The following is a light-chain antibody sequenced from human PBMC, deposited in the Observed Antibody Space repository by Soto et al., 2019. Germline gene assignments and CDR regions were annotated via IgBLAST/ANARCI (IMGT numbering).Light chain of an antibody. V-gene: IGLV1-40*01. CDR3: QSCDSSLGGSVI. Sequence: QAVVTQPPSVSGAPGQRVTISCTGSSSNIGAGYDVHWYQHLPGTAPKLLISANNNRPSGVPDRFSGFNTGTSASLAIAGLQAEDAADYYCQSCDSSLGGSVIFGGGTKLTVL. CDR1: SSNIGAGYD. J-gene: IGLJ2*01. CDR2: ANN.